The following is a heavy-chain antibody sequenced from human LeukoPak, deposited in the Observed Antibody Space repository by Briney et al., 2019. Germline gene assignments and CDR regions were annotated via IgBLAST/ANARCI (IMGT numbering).Heavy chain of an antibody. J-gene: IGHJ4*02. V-gene: IGHV3-23*01. CDR1: GFTFSSYA. D-gene: IGHD2-21*01. CDR3: AKDSIVVVTQKLDY. CDR2: ISGSGGST. Sequence: GGSLRLSCAASGFTFSSYAMSWVRQAPGKGLEWVSAISGSGGSTYYADSVKGRFTISRDNSKNTLYLQMNSLRAEDTAVYYCAKDSIVVVTQKLDYWGQGTLVTVSS.